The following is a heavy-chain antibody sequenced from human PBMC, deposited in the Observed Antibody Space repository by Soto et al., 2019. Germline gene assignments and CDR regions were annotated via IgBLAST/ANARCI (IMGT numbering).Heavy chain of an antibody. Sequence: ALSVTCTVSGASISSGDHVWSWIRQPPGKGLEWIGYIYYSGSPYYNPSLKSRVTISVDTSKNQFSLKLSSVTAADTAVYYCARERFTHNWFGPWGQGTVVTLSS. V-gene: IGHV4-30-4*01. D-gene: IGHD3-16*01. CDR3: ARERFTHNWFGP. CDR1: GASISSGDHV. CDR2: IYYSGSP. J-gene: IGHJ5*02.